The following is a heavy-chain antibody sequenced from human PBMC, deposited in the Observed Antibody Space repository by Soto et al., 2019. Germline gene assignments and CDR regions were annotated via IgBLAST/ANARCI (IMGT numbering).Heavy chain of an antibody. D-gene: IGHD4-17*01. CDR1: GFTFSSYS. Sequence: EVQLVESGGGLVQPGGSLRLSCAASGFTFSSYSMDWFRQAPGKGLECISYISASTSTIYYADSVKGRFTISRDHAKNSLYLQMNSLRDEDTAVYYCARGSLTTVTNFDYWGQGTLVTVSS. CDR3: ARGSLTTVTNFDY. CDR2: ISASTSTI. V-gene: IGHV3-48*02. J-gene: IGHJ4*02.